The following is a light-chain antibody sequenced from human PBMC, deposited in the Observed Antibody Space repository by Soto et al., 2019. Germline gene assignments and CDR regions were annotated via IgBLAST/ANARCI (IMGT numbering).Light chain of an antibody. Sequence: EIQLTQSPSLLSASVGDRVTITCRASHDISTYLAWYQQKPGKAPKLMIYEASTLQSGVPSRFSGSGSGTDFTLTISSLQPEDFATYHCQQSYSTPLTFGGGTKVDI. V-gene: IGKV1-39*01. CDR1: HDISTY. CDR3: QQSYSTPLT. J-gene: IGKJ4*01. CDR2: EAS.